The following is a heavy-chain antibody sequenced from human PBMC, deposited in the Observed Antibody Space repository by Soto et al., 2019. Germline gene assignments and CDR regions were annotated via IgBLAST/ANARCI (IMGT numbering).Heavy chain of an antibody. D-gene: IGHD4-4*01. J-gene: IGHJ4*02. CDR2: ITSVGYT. CDR1: GFSFSNYA. V-gene: IGHV3-23*01. Sequence: EVQLLESGGGLVQPGGSLRLSCAPSGFSFSNYAMSWVRQAQGKGLEWVAAITSVGYTYYVDSLKGRFTISRDNSKNTLYLQMNSLRAEDTAVYYCAKDLIDYSNSYFDYWGQGTLVTVSS. CDR3: AKDLIDYSNSYFDY.